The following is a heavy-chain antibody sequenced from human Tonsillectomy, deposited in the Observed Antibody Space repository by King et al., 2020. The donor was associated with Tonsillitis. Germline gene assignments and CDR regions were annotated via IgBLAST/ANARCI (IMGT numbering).Heavy chain of an antibody. CDR1: GFTFSTYH. D-gene: IGHD4/OR15-4a*01. Sequence: VQLVESGGGLVQPGRSLRLSCAASGFTFSTYHMHWVRQAPGKGLEWVALIWYDGSHKYYADSVRGRFTVSRDNSENTLYLEMNSLGAEDTAVYFCTSESSGDYGSSSFDFWGQGTLVTVSS. CDR2: IWYDGSHK. J-gene: IGHJ4*02. CDR3: TSESSGDYGSSSFDF. V-gene: IGHV3-33*01.